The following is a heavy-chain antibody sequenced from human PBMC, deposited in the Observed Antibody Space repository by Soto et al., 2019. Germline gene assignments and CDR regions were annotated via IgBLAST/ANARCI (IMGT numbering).Heavy chain of an antibody. J-gene: IGHJ6*02. V-gene: IGHV3-30*18. Sequence: QVQLVESGGGAVQPGRSLRLSCAASGFTFRTYGMHWVRQAPGKGLECLAVLSNNGINKYYADSVKGRFTISRDNSRDTLFLQMNSLRGEYTAIYYCAKVIRADSTSSNFYYYSGLDVWGQGTTVTVS. CDR1: GFTFRTYG. CDR3: AKVIRADSTSSNFYYYSGLDV. CDR2: LSNNGINK. D-gene: IGHD6-6*01.